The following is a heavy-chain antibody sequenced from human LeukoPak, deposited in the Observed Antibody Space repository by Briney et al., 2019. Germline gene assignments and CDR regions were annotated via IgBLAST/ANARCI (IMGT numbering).Heavy chain of an antibody. CDR2: INGDGITT. D-gene: IGHD4-17*01. CDR1: GFTFSSYW. V-gene: IGHV3-74*03. CDR3: AKTPPGGDYFDY. J-gene: IGHJ4*02. Sequence: GGSLRLSCAASGFTFSSYWMHWVRQAPGKGLVWVSRINGDGITTTYADSVKGRFTISRDNAKNTLYLQMNSLRAEDTAVYYCAKTPPGGDYFDYWGQGTLVTVSS.